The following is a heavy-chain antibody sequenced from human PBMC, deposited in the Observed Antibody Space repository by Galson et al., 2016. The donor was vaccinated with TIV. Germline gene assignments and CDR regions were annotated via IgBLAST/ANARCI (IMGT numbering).Heavy chain of an antibody. V-gene: IGHV3-7*04. D-gene: IGHD6-19*01. CDR2: IKEDGSDI. CDR3: ARGSGWTSDY. CDR1: GFTSGPYW. J-gene: IGHJ4*02. Sequence: SLRLSCAASGFTSGPYWMNWVRQAPGKGLEWVANIKEDGSDIDYVDSVKGRFTISRDDASTSVYLQMNSLRAEDTAVYYCARGSGWTSDYWGQGTLVTVSS.